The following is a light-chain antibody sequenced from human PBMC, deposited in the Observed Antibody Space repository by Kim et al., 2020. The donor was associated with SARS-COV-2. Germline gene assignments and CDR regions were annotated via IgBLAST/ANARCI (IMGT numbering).Light chain of an antibody. J-gene: IGKJ4*01. Sequence: EIVLTQSPGTLSLSPGERATLSCRASQSVNTNYLAWYQQKPGQAPRLLIYATSNRATGIPDRLSGSGSGTDFTLTISRLEPEDFAVYYCQQYGSSPLTFGGGTKVDIK. CDR2: ATS. CDR1: QSVNTNY. CDR3: QQYGSSPLT. V-gene: IGKV3-20*01.